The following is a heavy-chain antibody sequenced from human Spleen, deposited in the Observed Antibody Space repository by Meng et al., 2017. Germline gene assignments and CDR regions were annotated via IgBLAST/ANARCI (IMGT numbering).Heavy chain of an antibody. CDR1: GGSFSGYY. J-gene: IGHJ5*02. D-gene: IGHD6-19*01. Sequence: SQTLSLTCAVYGGSFSGYYWSWIRQPPGKGLEWIGEINHSGSTNYNPSLKSRVTISVDTSKNQFSLKLSSVTAADTAVYYCARGRRYSSGWYLVGYNWFDPWGQGTLVTV. CDR3: ARGRRYSSGWYLVGYNWFDP. CDR2: INHSGST. V-gene: IGHV4-34*01.